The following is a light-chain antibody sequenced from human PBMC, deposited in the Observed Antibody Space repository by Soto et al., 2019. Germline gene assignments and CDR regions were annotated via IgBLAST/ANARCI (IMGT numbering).Light chain of an antibody. V-gene: IGKV3-11*01. J-gene: IGKJ4*01. CDR3: QQRSNWPPVT. CDR2: DAS. CDR1: QSVSSY. Sequence: EIVLTQSPATLSLSPGERATLSCRASQSVSSYLAWYQQKPGQAPRLLIYDASNRATGIPARFSGSGSGTDFTLTISSLEREDLAIYYCQQRSNWPPVTFGGGTKVEIK.